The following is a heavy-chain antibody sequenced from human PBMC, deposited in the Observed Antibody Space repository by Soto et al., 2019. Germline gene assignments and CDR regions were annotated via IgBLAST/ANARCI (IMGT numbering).Heavy chain of an antibody. Sequence: PPETLSLTCAVSGYSITTGYYWGWVRRPPGKGLEWIGSVYHSGRTSYNPSLESRVTISVDTSKNQFSLRLSSVTAADTAVYYCARGVNYYDSSGFYPRDYWGQGILVTVSS. CDR2: VYHSGRT. J-gene: IGHJ4*02. D-gene: IGHD3-22*01. CDR3: ARGVNYYDSSGFYPRDY. CDR1: GYSITTGYY. V-gene: IGHV4-38-2*01.